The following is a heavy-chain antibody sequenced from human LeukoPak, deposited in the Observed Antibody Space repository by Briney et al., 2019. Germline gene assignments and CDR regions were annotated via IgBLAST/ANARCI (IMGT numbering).Heavy chain of an antibody. CDR2: ISSSSSYI. CDR3: ARGGDTAMVYYYYYGMDV. CDR1: GFTFSSCS. D-gene: IGHD5-18*01. Sequence: GGSLRLSCAASGFTFSSCSMNWVRQAPGKGLEWVSSISSSSSYIYYADSVKGRFTISRDNAKNSLYLQMNSLRAEDTAVYYCARGGDTAMVYYYYYGMDVWGQGTTVTVSS. J-gene: IGHJ6*02. V-gene: IGHV3-21*01.